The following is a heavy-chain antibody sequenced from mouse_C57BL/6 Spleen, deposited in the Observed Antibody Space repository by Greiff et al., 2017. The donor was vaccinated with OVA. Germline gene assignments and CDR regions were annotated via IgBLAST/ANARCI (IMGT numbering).Heavy chain of an antibody. D-gene: IGHD2-3*01. J-gene: IGHJ3*01. CDR3: ARGTIYDGYLAWFAY. CDR2: IDPNSGGT. CDR1: GYTFTSYW. V-gene: IGHV1-72*01. Sequence: VQLQQPGAELVKPGASVKLSCKASGYTFTSYWMHWVKQRPGRGLEWIGRIDPNSGGTKYNEKFKSKATLTVDKPSSTAYMQLSSLISEDSAVYYCARGTIYDGYLAWFAYWGQGTLVTVSA.